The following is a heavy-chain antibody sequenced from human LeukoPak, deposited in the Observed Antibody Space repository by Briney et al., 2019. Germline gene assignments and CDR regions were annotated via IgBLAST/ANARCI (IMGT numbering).Heavy chain of an antibody. CDR1: GYTFTSYY. Sequence: ASVKVSCKASGYTFTSYYMHWVRQAPGQGLEWMGIINPSGGDTTYAQKFQGRLSMTRDMSTSTVYMELSSLRSEDTAVYYCARTFYEQMPHFDYWGQGTLVTVSS. CDR3: ARTFYEQMPHFDY. D-gene: IGHD3-16*01. V-gene: IGHV1-46*01. J-gene: IGHJ4*02. CDR2: INPSGGDT.